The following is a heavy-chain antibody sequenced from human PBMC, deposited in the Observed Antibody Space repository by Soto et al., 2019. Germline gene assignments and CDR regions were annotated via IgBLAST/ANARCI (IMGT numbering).Heavy chain of an antibody. J-gene: IGHJ4*02. D-gene: IGHD3-16*01. CDR3: ARDRDFFWGSLDS. CDR2: IYRYDDDKA. V-gene: IGHV3-66*01. Sequence: EVQVVESGGGSVQPGGSLRLACEASGFTVSDNDMNWVCQAPGRGLEWVALIYRYDDDKAYYTDSVKGRFTISRDTSTNTVFLQMNSLRAEDTAIYYCARDRDFFWGSLDSWGQGTLVTVSS. CDR1: GFTVSDND.